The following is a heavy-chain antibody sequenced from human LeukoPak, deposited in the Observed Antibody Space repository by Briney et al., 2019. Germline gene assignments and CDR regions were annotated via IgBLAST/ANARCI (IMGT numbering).Heavy chain of an antibody. J-gene: IGHJ3*02. CDR2: INPDDKSA. Sequence: TGGSLRLSCAASGFTFNTFWMNWVRQAPGKGLVWVSRINPDDKSASYADSVKGRFTIARDDARKTLYLQMNSLRAEDTAVYYCLTIVETTFDAFDIWGQGTMVTVSS. CDR3: LTIVETTFDAFDI. V-gene: IGHV3-74*01. D-gene: IGHD2/OR15-2a*01. CDR1: GFTFNTFW.